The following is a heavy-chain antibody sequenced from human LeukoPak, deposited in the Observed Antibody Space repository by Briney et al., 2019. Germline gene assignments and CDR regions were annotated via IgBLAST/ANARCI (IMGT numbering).Heavy chain of an antibody. CDR1: GFTFSSYP. CDR2: ILGNGHAS. D-gene: IGHD6-19*01. Sequence: GGSLRLSCVASGFTFSSYPMHWVRQAPDKGLEYLSAILGNGHASFYAGSVKGRFTISRDNFKNTLYLQMSNLRADDMAVYYCARDSSSGYSFDSWGQGTLVTVSS. V-gene: IGHV3-64*02. J-gene: IGHJ4*02. CDR3: ARDSSSGYSFDS.